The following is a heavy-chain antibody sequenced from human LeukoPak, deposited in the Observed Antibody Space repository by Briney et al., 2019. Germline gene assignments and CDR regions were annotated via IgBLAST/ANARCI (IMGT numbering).Heavy chain of an antibody. Sequence: GGSLRLSCAASGFTFSSYAMSWVRQAPGRGLEWVSTISGSDDSTYYSDSVKGRFTISRDISKNILYLQMNCLRAEDTALYYCAKDLWFDPWGQGTLVTVSS. J-gene: IGHJ5*02. V-gene: IGHV3-23*01. CDR2: ISGSDDST. CDR3: AKDLWFDP. CDR1: GFTFSSYA.